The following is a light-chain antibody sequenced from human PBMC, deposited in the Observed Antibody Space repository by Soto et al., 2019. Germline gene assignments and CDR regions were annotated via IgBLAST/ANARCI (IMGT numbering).Light chain of an antibody. CDR1: QSISGSY. V-gene: IGKV3-20*01. CDR2: GVS. CDR3: QQYDNSPLT. Sequence: EIVLTQSPGTLSLSPGERATLSCTASQSISGSYLAWYQQKPGQAPRVVIYGVSRRATGIPDRFSGSGSGTDFTLTISRLETEDFAVYYCQQYDNSPLTFGGGTKVEVK. J-gene: IGKJ4*01.